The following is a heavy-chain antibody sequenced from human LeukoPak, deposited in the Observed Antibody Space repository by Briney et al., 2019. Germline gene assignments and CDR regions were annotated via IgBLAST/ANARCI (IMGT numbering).Heavy chain of an antibody. Sequence: GGSLRLSCAASGFTFSSYAMSWVRQAPGKGLEWVSAISGSGGSTFYADSVRGRFTTSRDNAENTLYLQMHSLRAEDTAVYYCAKAPYPPKMATKVGFYYYGMDVWGQGTTVTVSS. V-gene: IGHV3-23*01. CDR3: AKAPYPPKMATKVGFYYYGMDV. D-gene: IGHD5-24*01. CDR2: ISGSGGST. CDR1: GFTFSSYA. J-gene: IGHJ6*02.